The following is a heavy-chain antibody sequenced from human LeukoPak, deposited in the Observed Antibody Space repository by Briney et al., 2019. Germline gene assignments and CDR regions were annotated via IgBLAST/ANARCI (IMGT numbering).Heavy chain of an antibody. Sequence: GGSLRLSCAASGFTLSSYAMSWVRQAPGEGLEWVSDIGDSGATTYYADSVKGRFTISRDNSKKTLYLRMSSVRAEDTPVFFFASFLYDGSGAYYLSYWGQGTLVTVSS. D-gene: IGHD3-10*01. V-gene: IGHV3-23*01. CDR2: IGDSGATT. J-gene: IGHJ4*02. CDR3: ASFLYDGSGAYYLSY. CDR1: GFTLSSYA.